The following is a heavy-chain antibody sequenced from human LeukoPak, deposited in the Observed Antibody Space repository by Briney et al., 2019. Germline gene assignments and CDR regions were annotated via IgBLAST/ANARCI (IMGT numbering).Heavy chain of an antibody. CDR3: ARDLWSDIVAMTYKYYFDY. CDR1: GYTFTSYG. Sequence: ASVKVSCKASGYTFTSYGISWVRQAPGQGLEWMGWISAYNGNTNYAQKLQGRVTMTTDTSTSTAYMELRSLRSDDTAVYYCARDLWSDIVAMTYKYYFDYWGQGTLVTVSS. D-gene: IGHD5-12*01. J-gene: IGHJ4*02. CDR2: ISAYNGNT. V-gene: IGHV1-18*01.